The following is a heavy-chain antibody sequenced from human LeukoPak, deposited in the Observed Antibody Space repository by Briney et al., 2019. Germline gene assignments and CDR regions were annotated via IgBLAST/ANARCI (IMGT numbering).Heavy chain of an antibody. V-gene: IGHV4-59*01. D-gene: IGHD7-27*01. Sequence: SETLSLTCTVSGASISSYFWSWIRQPPGKGLEWIGYIYYSGSSNYNPSLKSRVTMSVDTSTNQFSLKLTSVTAADTAAYYCARDLSGAPGVNWFDPWGQGTLVTVSS. CDR3: ARDLSGAPGVNWFDP. CDR1: GASISSYF. J-gene: IGHJ5*02. CDR2: IYYSGSS.